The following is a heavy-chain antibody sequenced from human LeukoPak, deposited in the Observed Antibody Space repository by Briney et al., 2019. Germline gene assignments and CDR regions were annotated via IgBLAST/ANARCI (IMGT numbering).Heavy chain of an antibody. CDR2: IYYSGST. V-gene: IGHV4-61*05. CDR3: ASGDYDIWTGYYPTY. Sequence: SETLSLTCIVSGGSITSSSHYWGWIRQPPGKGLEWIGYIYYSGSTNYNPSLKSRVTISVDTSKNQFSLKVRSVTAADTAVYYCASGDYDIWTGYYPTYWGQGTLVTVSS. J-gene: IGHJ4*02. CDR1: GGSITSSSHY. D-gene: IGHD3-9*01.